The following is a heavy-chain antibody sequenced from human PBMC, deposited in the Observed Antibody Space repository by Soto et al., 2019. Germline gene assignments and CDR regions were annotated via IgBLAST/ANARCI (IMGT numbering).Heavy chain of an antibody. CDR3: ARDLDGLHDDTSGPFPRPG. CDR1: GGSISSDDYY. D-gene: IGHD3-22*01. J-gene: IGHJ1*01. V-gene: IGHV4-30-4*01. Sequence: PSETLSLTCTVSGGSISSDDYYWSWIRKAPGRGLEWIGYIHSSGSIYYNPSLKSRATMSIDTAVNQFSLKVSSGTVADTAVHYCARDLDGLHDDTSGPFPRPGWGQGTLVTVSS. CDR2: IHSSGSI.